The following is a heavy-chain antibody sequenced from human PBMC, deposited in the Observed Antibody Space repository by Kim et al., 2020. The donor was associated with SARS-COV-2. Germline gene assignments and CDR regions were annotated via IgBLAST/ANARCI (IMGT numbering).Heavy chain of an antibody. CDR3: ARGDDFWSGYLPNFDY. J-gene: IGHJ4*02. V-gene: IGHV3-53*01. Sequence: GGSLRLSCAASGFTVSSNYMSWVRQAPGKGLEWVSVIYSGGSTYYADSVKGRFTISRDNSKNTLYLQMNSLRAEDTAVYYCARGDDFWSGYLPNFDYWGQGTLVTVSS. CDR2: IYSGGST. D-gene: IGHD3-3*01. CDR1: GFTVSSNY.